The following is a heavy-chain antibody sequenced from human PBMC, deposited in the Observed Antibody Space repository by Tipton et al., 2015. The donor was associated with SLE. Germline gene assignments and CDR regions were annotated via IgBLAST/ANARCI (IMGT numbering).Heavy chain of an antibody. V-gene: IGHV4-38-2*01. J-gene: IGHJ3*02. CDR1: GYSISSGYY. D-gene: IGHD5-24*01. CDR3: ARQPGHGSWSFDI. Sequence: TLSLTCDVSGYSISSGYYWGWIRQPPGKGLEWIGSIDYTGTTYYNPSLRSRVSTSIDTSKNQFSLVVTSVTAADTALYYCARQPGHGSWSFDIWGQGTMVTVSS. CDR2: IDYTGTT.